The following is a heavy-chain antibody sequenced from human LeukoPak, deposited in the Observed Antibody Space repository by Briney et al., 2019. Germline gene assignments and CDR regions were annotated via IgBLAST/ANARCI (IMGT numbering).Heavy chain of an antibody. J-gene: IGHJ4*02. D-gene: IGHD3-10*01. V-gene: IGHV3-7*01. CDR1: GFTFSGFS. CDR2: IKQDGSER. Sequence: GGSLRLSCAASGFTFSGFSMSWVRQSSTKGLEWVANIKQDGSERYYVDSVKGRFTISRDNAKNSLSLQMNNLRVEDTAVYYCARAGSHWHYVYWGQGTVVTVSS. CDR3: ARAGSHWHYVY.